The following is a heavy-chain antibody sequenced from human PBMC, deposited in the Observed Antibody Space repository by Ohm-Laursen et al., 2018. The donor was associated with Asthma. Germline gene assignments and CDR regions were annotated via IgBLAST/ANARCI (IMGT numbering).Heavy chain of an antibody. D-gene: IGHD3-9*01. Sequence: TLSLTCSVSGGSISSAGHYWSWIRQHPGKGLEWIGYIYYSGSTYYNPSLKSRVSMSVDTSKNQFSLKLSSVTAADTAVYYCVREDFDWPPGYCDYWGQGTLVTVSS. CDR1: GGSISSAGHY. V-gene: IGHV4-31*03. CDR3: VREDFDWPPGYCDY. CDR2: IYYSGST. J-gene: IGHJ4*02.